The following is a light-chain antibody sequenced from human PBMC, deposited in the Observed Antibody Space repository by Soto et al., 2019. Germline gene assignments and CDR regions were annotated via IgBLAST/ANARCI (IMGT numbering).Light chain of an antibody. CDR2: ATS. CDR3: QQYNSWPLT. J-gene: IGKJ3*01. Sequence: EIVMTQSPATLSVSPGERATLSCRASQSVASTNLAWYQQKPGQAPRLLIYATSTRATGIPARFSGSGSGTDFTLTISSLQSEDLAIYYCQQYNSWPLTFGPGTNVDMK. CDR1: QSVASTN. V-gene: IGKV3-15*01.